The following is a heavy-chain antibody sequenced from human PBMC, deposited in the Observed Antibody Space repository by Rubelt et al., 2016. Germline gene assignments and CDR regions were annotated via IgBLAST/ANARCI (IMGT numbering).Heavy chain of an antibody. Sequence: QVQLQQWGAGLLKPSETLSLTCAVYGGSFSGYYWSWIRQPPGKGLGWIGEINHSGSTNYNPSLQTRVNLSVATPKNQFSLKRGRGTAADTAVYYCARGIVGATRSSYYGMDVWGQGTTVTVSS. D-gene: IGHD1-26*01. CDR2: INHSGST. J-gene: IGHJ6*02. V-gene: IGHV4-34*01. CDR3: ARGIVGATRSSYYGMDV. CDR1: GGSFSGYY.